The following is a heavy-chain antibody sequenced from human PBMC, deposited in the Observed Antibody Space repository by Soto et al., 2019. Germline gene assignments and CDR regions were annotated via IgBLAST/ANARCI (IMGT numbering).Heavy chain of an antibody. CDR2: IYYSGST. J-gene: IGHJ4*02. D-gene: IGHD2-15*01. CDR1: GDSISSGGYY. CDR3: ARGSTVAAILFDY. V-gene: IGHV4-31*03. Sequence: QVQLQESGPGLVKPSQTLSLTCTVSGDSISSGGYYWSWIRQHPGKGLEWIGYIYYSGSTYYNPSLKGRVIISVDTSKNQFSLKLSSVTAADTAVYYCARGSTVAAILFDYWGQGTLVTVSS.